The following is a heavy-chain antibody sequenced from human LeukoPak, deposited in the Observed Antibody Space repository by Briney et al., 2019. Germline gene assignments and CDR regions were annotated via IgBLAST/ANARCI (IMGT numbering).Heavy chain of an antibody. D-gene: IGHD6-19*01. CDR1: GGSISSYY. CDR2: IYYSGST. J-gene: IGHJ4*02. CDR3: AREAGSGWPIDY. V-gene: IGHV4-59*01. Sequence: SETLSLTCTVSGGSISSYYWSWIRQPPGKGLEWIGYIYYSGSTNYNPSLKSRVTISVDTSKNQFSLKLSSVTAADTAVYYCAREAGSGWPIDYWGQGTLVTVSS.